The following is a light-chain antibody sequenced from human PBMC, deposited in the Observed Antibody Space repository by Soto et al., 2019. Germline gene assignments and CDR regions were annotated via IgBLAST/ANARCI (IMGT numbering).Light chain of an antibody. Sequence: DIQMTQSPSTLSASVGDRVTITCRASQSISRSLAWYQQKPGKAPNLLIYDASSLEGGVPSRFSGSGFGTEFTLTFTNLQPADFATYYCQQYSDFLISFGPGTTVDFK. CDR3: QQYSDFLIS. CDR1: QSISRS. J-gene: IGKJ3*01. V-gene: IGKV1-5*01. CDR2: DAS.